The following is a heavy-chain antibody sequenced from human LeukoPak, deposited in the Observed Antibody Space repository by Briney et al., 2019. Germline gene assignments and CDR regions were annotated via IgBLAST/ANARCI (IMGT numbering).Heavy chain of an antibody. J-gene: IGHJ4*02. CDR2: INPSGGST. Sequence: ASVKVSCKASGYTFNNYYMNWVRQAPGQGLEWMGIINPSGGSTSYAQKFQGRVTMTRDTSTSTVYMELSSLRSEDTAVYYCARTYNWNDGYFDSWGQGTLVTASS. CDR3: ARTYNWNDGYFDS. D-gene: IGHD1-20*01. V-gene: IGHV1-46*02. CDR1: GYTFNNYY.